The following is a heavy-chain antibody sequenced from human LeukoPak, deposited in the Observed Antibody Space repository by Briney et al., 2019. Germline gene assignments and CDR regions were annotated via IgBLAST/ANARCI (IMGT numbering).Heavy chain of an antibody. Sequence: GGSLRLSCEASGFSFSTYGMHWVRQAPGKGLERVAYIRYDGNNKYYADSVKGRFTISRDNSKNTLYLQMNNLGDEDTALYYRTKGLGYSVYGNYFDLWGQGTRVTVSS. CDR3: TKGLGYSVYGNYFDL. V-gene: IGHV3-30*02. J-gene: IGHJ5*02. D-gene: IGHD5/OR15-5a*01. CDR1: GFSFSTYG. CDR2: IRYDGNNK.